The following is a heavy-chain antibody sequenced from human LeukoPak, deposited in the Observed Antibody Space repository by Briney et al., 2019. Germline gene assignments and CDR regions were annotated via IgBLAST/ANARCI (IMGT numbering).Heavy chain of an antibody. J-gene: IGHJ5*02. CDR2: IIPIFGTA. CDR3: ARSRFLDYGDYNWFDP. D-gene: IGHD4-17*01. CDR1: GGTFSSYA. Sequence: SVKVSCKASGGTFSSYAISWVRQAPGQGLEWMGGIIPIFGTANYAQKFQGRVTITRNTSISTAYMELSSLRSEDTAVYYCARSRFLDYGDYNWFDPWGQGTLVTVSS. V-gene: IGHV1-69*05.